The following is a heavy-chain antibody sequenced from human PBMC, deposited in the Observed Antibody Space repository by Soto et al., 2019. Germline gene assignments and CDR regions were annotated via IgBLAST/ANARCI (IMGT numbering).Heavy chain of an antibody. V-gene: IGHV3-66*01. CDR3: ARKELT. CDR1: GFTVSSNY. Sequence: PGGSLRLSCAASGFTVSSNYMNWVRQAPGKGPEWVSIIYSDGGAYYADSVKGRFTISRDHSKNTVYLQMNNLRAEDTAVYYCARKELTWGQGTQVTVSS. CDR2: IYSDGGA. D-gene: IGHD1-26*01. J-gene: IGHJ5*02.